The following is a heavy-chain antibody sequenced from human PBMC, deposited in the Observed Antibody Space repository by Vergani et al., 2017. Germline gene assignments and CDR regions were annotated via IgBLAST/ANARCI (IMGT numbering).Heavy chain of an antibody. D-gene: IGHD6-13*01. J-gene: IGHJ5*02. V-gene: IGHV1-18*01. Sequence: QVQLVQSGAEVKKPGSSVKVSCKASGGTFTSYGISWVRQAPGQGLEWMGWISAYNGNTNYAQKLQGRVTMTTDTSTSTAYMELRSLRSDDTAVYYCARDRIAAALSPNWFDPWGQGTLVTVSS. CDR2: ISAYNGNT. CDR3: ARDRIAAALSPNWFDP. CDR1: GGTFTSYG.